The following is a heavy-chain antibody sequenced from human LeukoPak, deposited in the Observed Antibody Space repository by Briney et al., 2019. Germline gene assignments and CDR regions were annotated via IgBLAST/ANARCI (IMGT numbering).Heavy chain of an antibody. CDR3: AGTYSSSSHAFDI. V-gene: IGHV3-7*03. D-gene: IGHD6-6*01. Sequence: GGSLRLSCAASGFTFSSYWMTWVRRAPGKGLEWVANIKQDGSEKYYVDSVKGRFTISRDNAKNSLYLQMNSLRAEDTAVYYCAGTYSSSSHAFDIWGQGTMVTVSS. CDR2: IKQDGSEK. CDR1: GFTFSSYW. J-gene: IGHJ3*02.